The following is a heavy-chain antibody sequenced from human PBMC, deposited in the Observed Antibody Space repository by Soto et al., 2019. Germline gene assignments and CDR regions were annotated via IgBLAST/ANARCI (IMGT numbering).Heavy chain of an antibody. CDR3: ARVMEDDYVWGSYRPPSFDY. J-gene: IGHJ4*02. D-gene: IGHD3-16*02. CDR2: MNPNSGNT. Sequence: ASVKVSCKASGGTFSSYTINWVRQATGQGLEWMGWMNPNSGNTGYAQKFQGRVTITRNTSISTAYMELSSLRSEDTAVYYCARVMEDDYVWGSYRPPSFDYWGQGTLVTVSS. V-gene: IGHV1-8*02. CDR1: GGTFSSYT.